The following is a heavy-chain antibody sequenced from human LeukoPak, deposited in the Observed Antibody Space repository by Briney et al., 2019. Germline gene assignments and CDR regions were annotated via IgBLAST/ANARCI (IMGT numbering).Heavy chain of an antibody. CDR3: ARSSGWYGAFDI. V-gene: IGHV4-59*01. CDR2: IYYSGST. CDR1: GGSISSYY. Sequence: PSETLSLTCTVSGGSISSYYWGWIRQPPGKGLEWIGYIYYSGSTNYNPSLKSRVTISVDTSKNQFSLKLSSVTAADTAVYYCARSSGWYGAFDIWGQGTMVTVSS. J-gene: IGHJ3*02. D-gene: IGHD6-19*01.